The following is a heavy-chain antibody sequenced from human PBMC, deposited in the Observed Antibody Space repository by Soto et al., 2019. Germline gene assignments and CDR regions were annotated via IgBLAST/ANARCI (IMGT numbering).Heavy chain of an antibody. D-gene: IGHD1-7*01. CDR1: GAYVSDFS. J-gene: IGHJ1*01. CDR3: ARESGENWTYEAH. V-gene: IGHV4-4*07. Sequence: QVQQLESGPGLVKPWDTLSLTCTVSGAYVSDFSWSWIRQPAGKGLEWIGRITVNGITQYTPSFRRRVTMSIDTSRNQVYLNLQSAPGADTALYYCARESGENWTYEAHWGQGTLVTVSS. CDR2: ITVNGIT.